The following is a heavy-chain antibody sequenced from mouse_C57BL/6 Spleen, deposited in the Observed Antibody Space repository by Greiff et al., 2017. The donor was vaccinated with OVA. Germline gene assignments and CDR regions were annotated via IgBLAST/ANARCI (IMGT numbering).Heavy chain of an antibody. Sequence: VQLVESGPELVKPGASVKISCKASGYAFSSSWMNWVKQRPGKGLEWIGRIYPGDGDTNYNGKFKGKATLTADKSSSTAYMQLSSLTSEDSAVYFCARGAAQALYYFDYWGQGTTLTVSS. CDR2: IYPGDGDT. V-gene: IGHV1-82*01. CDR3: ARGAAQALYYFDY. D-gene: IGHD3-2*02. J-gene: IGHJ2*01. CDR1: GYAFSSSW.